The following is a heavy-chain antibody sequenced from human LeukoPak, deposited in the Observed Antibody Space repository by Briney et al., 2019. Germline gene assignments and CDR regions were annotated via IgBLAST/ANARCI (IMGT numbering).Heavy chain of an antibody. V-gene: IGHV1-69*13. J-gene: IGHJ4*02. CDR3: ARGGILSVGATDY. D-gene: IGHD1-26*01. CDR1: GGTFSSYA. Sequence: GASVKVSYKASGGTFSSYAISWVRQAPGQGLEWMGGIIPIFGTANYAQKFQGRVTITADESTSTAYMELSSLRSEDTAVYYCARGGILSVGATDYWGQGTLVTVSS. CDR2: IIPIFGTA.